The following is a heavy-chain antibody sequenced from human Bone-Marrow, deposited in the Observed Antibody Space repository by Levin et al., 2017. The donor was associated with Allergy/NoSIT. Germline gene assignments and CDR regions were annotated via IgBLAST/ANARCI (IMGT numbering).Heavy chain of an antibody. J-gene: IGHJ4*02. CDR2: INPNSGGK. CDR1: GYTFTGYY. D-gene: IGHD3-16*01. V-gene: IGHV1-2*06. CDR3: GRRGLGLPFDY. Sequence: GESLKISCKASGYTFTGYYMHWVRQAPGQGLEWMGRINPNSGGKNYAKKFQGRVTMTRDTSISTAYMELSRLRFDDTAVYYCGRRGLGLPFDYWGQGTLVTVSS.